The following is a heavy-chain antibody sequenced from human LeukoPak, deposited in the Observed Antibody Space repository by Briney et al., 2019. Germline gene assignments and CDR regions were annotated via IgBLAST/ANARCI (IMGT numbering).Heavy chain of an antibody. CDR2: INHSGST. J-gene: IGHJ4*02. CDR3: ARGPIVATIRY. V-gene: IGHV4-34*01. CDR1: GGSFSGYY. Sequence: PSETLSLTCAVYGGSFSGYYWSWIRQPPGKGLEWIGEINHSGSTNYNPSLKSRVTISVDTSKNQFSPKLSSVTAADTAVYYCARGPIVATIRYWGQGTLVTVSS. D-gene: IGHD5-12*01.